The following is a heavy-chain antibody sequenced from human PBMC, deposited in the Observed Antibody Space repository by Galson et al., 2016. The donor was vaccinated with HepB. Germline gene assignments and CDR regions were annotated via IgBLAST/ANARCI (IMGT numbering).Heavy chain of an antibody. V-gene: IGHV3-30*04. D-gene: IGHD6-19*01. CDR3: AREGAEMAVAGTAFDY. CDR2: TSSDERVK. CDR1: GFTFRSYV. Sequence: SLRLSCAASGFTFRSYVTHWVRHPPGKGLEWVAVTSSDERVKFYADSVRGRFTISRDNSKNTLYLQMNSLGAEDTAVYYCAREGAEMAVAGTAFDYWGQGTLVTVSS. J-gene: IGHJ4*02.